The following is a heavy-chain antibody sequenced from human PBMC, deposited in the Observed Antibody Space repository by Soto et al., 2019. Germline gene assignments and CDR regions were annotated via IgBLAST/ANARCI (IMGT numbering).Heavy chain of an antibody. CDR1: GGSVSSGSYY. V-gene: IGHV4-61*01. CDR2: IYYSGST. Sequence: SETLSLTCTVSGGSVSSGSYYWSWIRQPPGKGLEWIGYIYYSGSTNYNPSLKSRVTISVDTSKNQFSLKLSSVTAGDTAVYYCARGIEGWYQGRYYYGMDVWGQGTTVTVSS. J-gene: IGHJ6*02. CDR3: ARGIEGWYQGRYYYGMDV. D-gene: IGHD6-19*01.